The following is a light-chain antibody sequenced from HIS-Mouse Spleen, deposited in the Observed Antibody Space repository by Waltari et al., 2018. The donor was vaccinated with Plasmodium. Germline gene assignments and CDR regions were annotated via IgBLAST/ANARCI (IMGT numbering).Light chain of an antibody. V-gene: IGLV5-37*01. CDR3: MIWPSNASGV. Sequence: QPVLTQPPSSSASPGESARLTCTLPSDINVGSYNIYWYQQTPGSPPRYLLYYYSDSDKGQGSGVPSRFSGSKDASANTGIFLISGLQSEDEADYYCMIWPSNASGVFGGGTKLTVL. CDR1: SDINVGSYN. J-gene: IGLJ3*02. CDR2: YYSDSDK.